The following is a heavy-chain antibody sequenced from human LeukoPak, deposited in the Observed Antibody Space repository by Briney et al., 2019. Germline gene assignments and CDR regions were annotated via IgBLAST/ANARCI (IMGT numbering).Heavy chain of an antibody. CDR2: ISAYKGNT. CDR3: ARVLGQWLVLGWFDP. D-gene: IGHD6-19*01. Sequence: GASVKVSCKASGYTFTSSGISWVRQAPGQGLEWMGWISAYKGNTNYAQKLQGRVTMTTDTSTSTAYMELRSLRSDDTAVYYCARVLGQWLVLGWFDPWGQGTLVTVSS. CDR1: GYTFTSSG. J-gene: IGHJ5*02. V-gene: IGHV1-18*01.